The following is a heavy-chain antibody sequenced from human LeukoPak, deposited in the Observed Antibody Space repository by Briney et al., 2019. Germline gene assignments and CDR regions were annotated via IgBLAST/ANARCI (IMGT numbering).Heavy chain of an antibody. Sequence: PGGSLRLSCAASGFFVRDYYMTWIRQAPGKGLEWISYIISSGSDTNYADSVWGRITVSRDSAQNSLHLQMDSLRADDTAVYYCARVGHNRAFDIWGQGTVVTVSS. V-gene: IGHV3-11*03. D-gene: IGHD1-1*01. CDR2: IISSGSDT. CDR1: GFFVRDYY. CDR3: ARVGHNRAFDI. J-gene: IGHJ3*02.